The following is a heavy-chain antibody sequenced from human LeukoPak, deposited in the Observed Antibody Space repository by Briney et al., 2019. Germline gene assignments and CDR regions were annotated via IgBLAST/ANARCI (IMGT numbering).Heavy chain of an antibody. CDR1: GFTFSNYA. J-gene: IGHJ3*02. CDR2: ILYDGTNK. CDR3: AREGPSTREGDAFDI. D-gene: IGHD1-26*01. V-gene: IGHV3-30*04. Sequence: SGGSLRLSCGASGFTFSNYAMHWVRQAPGKGLEWVAVILYDGTNKDYADSVKGRFTISRDNSKNTLHLQMNSLRAEDTAVYYCAREGPSTREGDAFDIWGQGTMVTVSS.